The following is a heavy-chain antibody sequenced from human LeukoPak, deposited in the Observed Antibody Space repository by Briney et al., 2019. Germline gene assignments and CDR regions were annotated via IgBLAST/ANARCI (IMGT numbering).Heavy chain of an antibody. V-gene: IGHV3-30*01. CDR2: ISYVGSNK. CDR3: ASYGDRGFDI. CDR1: GFTFSSYA. Sequence: QSGGSLRLSCAASGFTFSSYAMHWVRQAPGKGLEWVAVISYVGSNKYYADSVKGRFTISRDNSKNTLYLQMNSLRAEDTAVYYCASYGDRGFDIWGQGTMVTVSS. J-gene: IGHJ3*02. D-gene: IGHD4-17*01.